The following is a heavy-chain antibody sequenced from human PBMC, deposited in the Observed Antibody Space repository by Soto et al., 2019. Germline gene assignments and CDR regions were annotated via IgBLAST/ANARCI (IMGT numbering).Heavy chain of an antibody. CDR1: GYTFSNCG. V-gene: IGHV1-18*01. J-gene: IGHJ4*02. D-gene: IGHD1-26*01. Sequence: ASVKVSCKASGYTFSNCGISWVRQAPGQGLEWMGWFSSYNGDARYAQNLQGRVTMTTDTSTSTAYMELWSLRSDDTAVYYCAREDSGGLDYWGQGTLVTVSS. CDR3: AREDSGGLDY. CDR2: FSSYNGDA.